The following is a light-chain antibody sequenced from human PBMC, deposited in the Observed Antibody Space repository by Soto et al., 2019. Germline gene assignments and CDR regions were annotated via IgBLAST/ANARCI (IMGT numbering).Light chain of an antibody. J-gene: IGKJ1*01. CDR1: QSVSSSY. CDR2: GAS. V-gene: IGKV3-20*01. CDR3: QQYGSSPIT. Sequence: EIVLTQSPGTLSLSPGYRSTLSCRASQSVSSSYLAWYQQKPGQAPRLLIYGASTRATGIPDRFSGDGSVTHFTLTISRLEAEDFVMYYCQQYGSSPITFGQGTKGDIK.